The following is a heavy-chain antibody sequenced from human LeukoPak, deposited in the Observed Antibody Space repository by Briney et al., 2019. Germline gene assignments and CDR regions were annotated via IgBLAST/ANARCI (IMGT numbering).Heavy chain of an antibody. CDR2: IYYSGST. CDR3: ARALNPLPGTYYFDY. D-gene: IGHD2-15*01. J-gene: IGHJ4*02. V-gene: IGHV4-59*12. Sequence: SETLSLTCTVSGGSISSYYWTWIRQPPGKGLEWIGYIYYSGSTNYNPSLQSRVTMSVDTSKNQFSLKLSSVTAAGTAVYYCARALNPLPGTYYFDYWGQGTLVTVSS. CDR1: GGSISSYY.